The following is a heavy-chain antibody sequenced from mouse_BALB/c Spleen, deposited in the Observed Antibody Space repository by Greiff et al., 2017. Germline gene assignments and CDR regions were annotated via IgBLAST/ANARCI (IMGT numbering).Heavy chain of an antibody. V-gene: IGHV1-18*01. Sequence: VQLKESGPELVKPGASVKISCKTSEYTFTEYTMHWVKQSHGKSLEWIGGINPNNGGTSYNQKFKGKATLTVDKSSSTAYMELRSLTSEDSAVYYCARGGDGYVWYFDVWGAGTTVTVSS. J-gene: IGHJ1*01. D-gene: IGHD2-2*01. CDR1: EYTFTEYT. CDR3: ARGGDGYVWYFDV. CDR2: INPNNGGT.